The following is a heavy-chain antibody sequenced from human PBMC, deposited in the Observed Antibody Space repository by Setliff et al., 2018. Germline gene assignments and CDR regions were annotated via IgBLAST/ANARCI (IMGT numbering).Heavy chain of an antibody. Sequence: GGSLRLSCAASGFTFDDYTMHWVRQAPGKGLEWVSLITWDGGSTFYADSVKGRFTISRDNRKNSLYLRMNSLTSEDTALYFCTKDGGRLRFVSHLDFWGQGTPVTVSS. CDR1: GFTFDDYT. CDR3: TKDGGRLRFVSHLDF. J-gene: IGHJ4*02. CDR2: ITWDGGST. V-gene: IGHV3-43*01. D-gene: IGHD3-3*01.